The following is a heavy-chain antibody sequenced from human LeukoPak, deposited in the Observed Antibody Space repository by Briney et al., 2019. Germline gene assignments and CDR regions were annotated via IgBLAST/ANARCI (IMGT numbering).Heavy chain of an antibody. CDR2: IYYSGST. D-gene: IGHD3-3*01. CDR1: GGSISSYY. Sequence: SETLSLTCTVSGGSISSYYWSWIRQPPGKGLEWVGYIYYSGSTNYNPSLKSRVTISVDTSKNQFSLKLSSVTAADTAVYYCARGGHPSDYDFWSGYSHWGQGTLVTVSS. J-gene: IGHJ4*02. CDR3: ARGGHPSDYDFWSGYSH. V-gene: IGHV4-59*01.